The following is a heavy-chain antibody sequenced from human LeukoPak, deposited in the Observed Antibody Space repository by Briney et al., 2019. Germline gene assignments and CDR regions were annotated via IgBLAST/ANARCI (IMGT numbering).Heavy chain of an antibody. CDR3: ARLRGPTTEFQH. J-gene: IGHJ1*01. V-gene: IGHV4-34*01. Sequence: SETLSLTCAVYGGSFSGYYWSWIRQPPGKGLEWIGEINHSGSTNYNPSLKSRVTMSVDTSKNQFSLKLSSVTAADTAVYYCARLRGPTTEFQHWGQGTLVSVSS. CDR2: INHSGST. D-gene: IGHD1-26*01. CDR1: GGSFSGYY.